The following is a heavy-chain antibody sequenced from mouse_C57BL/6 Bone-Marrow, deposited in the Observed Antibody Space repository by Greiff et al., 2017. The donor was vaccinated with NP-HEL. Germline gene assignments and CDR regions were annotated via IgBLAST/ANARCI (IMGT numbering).Heavy chain of an antibody. CDR3: AKNYYGSSYHWYFDV. CDR2: IWRGGST. CDR1: GFSLTSYG. Sequence: VQLLESGPGLVQPSQSLSITCTVSGFSLTSYGVHWVRQSPGKGLEWLGVIWRGGSTDYNAAFMSRLSITKDNSKSQVFFKMNSLQADDTAIDYCAKNYYGSSYHWYFDVWGTGTTVTVSS. V-gene: IGHV2-5*01. D-gene: IGHD1-1*01. J-gene: IGHJ1*03.